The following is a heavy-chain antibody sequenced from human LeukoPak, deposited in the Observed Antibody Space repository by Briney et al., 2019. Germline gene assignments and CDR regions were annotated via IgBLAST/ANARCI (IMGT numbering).Heavy chain of an antibody. CDR2: IIPSGGST. D-gene: IGHD5-18*01. J-gene: IGHJ4*02. Sequence: ASVKVSCKASGYTFTTYYIHWVRQAPGQGLEWMGIIIPSGGSTSYAQKFQGRVTMTRDTSTSTVHMELSSLRSEDTAVYYCARDGYTYGFDYWGQGTLVTVSS. V-gene: IGHV1-46*01. CDR3: ARDGYTYGFDY. CDR1: GYTFTTYY.